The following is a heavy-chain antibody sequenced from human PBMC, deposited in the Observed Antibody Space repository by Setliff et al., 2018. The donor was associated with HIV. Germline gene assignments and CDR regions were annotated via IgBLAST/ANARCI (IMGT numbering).Heavy chain of an antibody. CDR2: IYHSGST. CDR3: ARSTYYYGSGKGSGWFDP. V-gene: IGHV4-30-2*01. Sequence: PSETLSLTCAVSGGSISSGGYSWSWIRQPPGKGLEWIGYIYHSGSTYYNPSLKSRVTISIDGSKNQFSLKLSSVTAADTAVYYCARSTYYYGSGKGSGWFDPWGQGTLVTVSS. D-gene: IGHD3-10*01. CDR1: GGSISSGGYS. J-gene: IGHJ5*02.